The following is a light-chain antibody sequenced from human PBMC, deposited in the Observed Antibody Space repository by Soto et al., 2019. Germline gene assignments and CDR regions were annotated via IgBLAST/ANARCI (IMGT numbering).Light chain of an antibody. J-gene: IGKJ4*01. CDR2: GAS. CDR3: QQYGSSPLT. V-gene: IGKV3-20*01. CDR1: QSVSSSY. Sequence: EIVLTQSPGTLSLSPGERATLSCRASQSVSSSYLAWYQQKPGQAPRLLIYGASSRATGIPDRFSGSGSGTEFTLTISILGPEDFAVYYCQQYGSSPLTFGEGTKVEIK.